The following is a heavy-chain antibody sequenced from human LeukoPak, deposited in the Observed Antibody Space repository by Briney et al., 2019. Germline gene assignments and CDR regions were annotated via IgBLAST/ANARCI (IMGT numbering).Heavy chain of an antibody. V-gene: IGHV1-8*01. CDR3: AREFYSNYRDAFDI. D-gene: IGHD4-11*01. Sequence: ASVKVSCKASGYTFTSYDINWVRQAPGQGLEWMGWMNPNSGNTGYAQNFHGRVTMTRDTSISTAYMELSSLRTEVTAVYYCAREFYSNYRDAFDIWGQGTMVTVSS. CDR1: GYTFTSYD. CDR2: MNPNSGNT. J-gene: IGHJ3*02.